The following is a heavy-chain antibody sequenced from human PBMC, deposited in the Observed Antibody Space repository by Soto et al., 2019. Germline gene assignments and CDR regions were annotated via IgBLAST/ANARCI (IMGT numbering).Heavy chain of an antibody. D-gene: IGHD5-12*01. J-gene: IGHJ4*02. CDR3: TRERGIGSDCWECVDY. V-gene: IGHV3-7*01. Sequence: GGSLRLSCEASGFTFSRYWMTWVRQAPGKGLEWVANIKEDGSVKNYVDSVEGRFTISRDSAKNTLYLQMNSVRVEDTAVYYCTRERGIGSDCWECVDYWGRGTLVTVSS. CDR2: IKEDGSVK. CDR1: GFTFSRYW.